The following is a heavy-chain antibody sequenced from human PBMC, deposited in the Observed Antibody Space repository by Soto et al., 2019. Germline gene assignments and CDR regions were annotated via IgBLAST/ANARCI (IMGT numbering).Heavy chain of an antibody. CDR3: ARAPYCSGGSCYSDYYYYMDV. Sequence: ASVKVSCKASGYTFTSYYMHWVRQAPGQGLEWMGIINPSGGSTSYAQKFQGRVTITADKSTSTAYMELSSLRSEDTAVYYCARAPYCSGGSCYSDYYYYMDVWGKGTTVTVSS. CDR2: INPSGGST. D-gene: IGHD2-15*01. V-gene: IGHV1-46*01. CDR1: GYTFTSYY. J-gene: IGHJ6*03.